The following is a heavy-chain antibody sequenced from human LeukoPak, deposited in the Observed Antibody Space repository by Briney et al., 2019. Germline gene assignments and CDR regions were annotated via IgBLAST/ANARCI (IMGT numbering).Heavy chain of an antibody. V-gene: IGHV3-48*01. CDR2: ISSDSGTI. CDR1: GLTFSTYS. J-gene: IGHJ5*02. Sequence: GGSLRLSCGASGLTFSTYSMNWVRQAPGKGLEWVPYISSDSGTIYYADSVKGRFTISRDNAKNSLYLQMDSLRAEDTAVYYCARAAQPGFDPWGQGTLVTVSS. D-gene: IGHD1-14*01. CDR3: ARAAQPGFDP.